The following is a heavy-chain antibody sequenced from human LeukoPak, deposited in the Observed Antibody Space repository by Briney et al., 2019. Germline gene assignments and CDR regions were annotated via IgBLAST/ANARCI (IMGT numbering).Heavy chain of an antibody. CDR1: GFTFSSYG. V-gene: IGHV3-30*18. CDR3: AKVEEISSHYTGGSFDT. CDR2: ISYDGSNK. J-gene: IGHJ5*02. D-gene: IGHD6-13*01. Sequence: PGRSLRLSCAASGFTFSSYGMHWVRQAPGKGLEWVAVISYDGSNKYYADSVKGRFTISRDNSKNTLYLQMNSLRAEDTAVYYCAKVEEISSHYTGGSFDTWGQGTLVTVSS.